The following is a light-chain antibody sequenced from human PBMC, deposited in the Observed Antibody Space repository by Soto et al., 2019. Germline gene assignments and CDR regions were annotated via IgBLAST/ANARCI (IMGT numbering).Light chain of an antibody. V-gene: IGLV2-8*01. CDR2: EVS. CDR1: SXDVGRYNY. J-gene: IGLJ1*01. CDR3: SSYAGNSRHV. Sequence: QSVLTQPPSPSGSPGQSVTISCTGTSXDVGRYNYISWYQQRPGKAPKLIIYEVSKRPSGVPDRLSGFKYGNTASLTVSGLQAEDEADYYCSSYAGNSRHVFGTGTKVTVL.